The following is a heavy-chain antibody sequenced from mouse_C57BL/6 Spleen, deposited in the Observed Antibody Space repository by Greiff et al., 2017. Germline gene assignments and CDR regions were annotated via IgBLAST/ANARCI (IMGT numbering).Heavy chain of an antibody. Sequence: EVKLMESGPGLVKPSQSLSLTCSVTGYSITSGYYWNWIRQFPGNKLEWMGYISYDGSNNYNPSLKNRISITRDTSKNQFFLKLNSVTTEDTATYYCARAGLPLDYWGQGTTLTVSS. CDR1: GYSITSGYY. V-gene: IGHV3-6*01. D-gene: IGHD2-4*01. J-gene: IGHJ2*01. CDR2: ISYDGSN. CDR3: ARAGLPLDY.